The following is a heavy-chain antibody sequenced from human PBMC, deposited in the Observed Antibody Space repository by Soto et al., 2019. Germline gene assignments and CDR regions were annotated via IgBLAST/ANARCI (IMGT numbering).Heavy chain of an antibody. CDR3: ATSFGSGSRAFDY. J-gene: IGHJ4*02. D-gene: IGHD3-10*01. CDR2: FNPILSFS. V-gene: IGHV1-69*02. Sequence: QVQLVQSGAEVKKPGTSVKVSCNWVRQAPGLGLEWMGRFNPILSFSNSALKFQGRVTLTADKSTSTAYMVLSSLRSEDTAIYYCATSFGSGSRAFDYWGQGALVTVSS.